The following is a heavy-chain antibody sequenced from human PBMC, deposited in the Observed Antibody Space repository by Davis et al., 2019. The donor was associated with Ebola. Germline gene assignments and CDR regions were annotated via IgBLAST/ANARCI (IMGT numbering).Heavy chain of an antibody. V-gene: IGHV4-59*01. CDR2: IYYSGST. J-gene: IGHJ3*02. D-gene: IGHD6-19*01. CDR3: ARVAGTAAFDI. Sequence: MPSETLSLTCAVYGGSFSGYYWSWIRQPPGKGLEWIGYIYYSGSTNYNPSLKSRVTISVDTSKNQFSLKLSSVTAADTAVYYCARVAGTAAFDIWGQGTMVTVSS. CDR1: GGSFSGYY.